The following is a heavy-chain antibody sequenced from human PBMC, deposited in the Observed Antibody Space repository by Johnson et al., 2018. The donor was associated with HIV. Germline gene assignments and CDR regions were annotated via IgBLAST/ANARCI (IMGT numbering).Heavy chain of an antibody. J-gene: IGHJ3*02. CDR1: GFTVSINY. D-gene: IGHD3-22*01. CDR3: ARVMGLGGYSLAFDI. Sequence: VQLVESGGDLIKPGGSLRLSCAASGFTVSINYMSWVRQAPGKGLEWVSVIYSGGSTYYADSVKGRFTISRDNSKNTLYLQMNSLRAEDTAVYYCARVMGLGGYSLAFDIWGQGTMVTVSS. CDR2: IYSGGST. V-gene: IGHV3-53*01.